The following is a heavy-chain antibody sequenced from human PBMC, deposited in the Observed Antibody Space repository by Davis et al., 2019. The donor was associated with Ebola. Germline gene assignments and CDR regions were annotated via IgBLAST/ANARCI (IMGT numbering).Heavy chain of an antibody. V-gene: IGHV3-30-3*01. CDR2: ISYDGSNK. J-gene: IGHJ3*02. CDR1: GFSFTNNA. D-gene: IGHD6-19*01. CDR3: ARDGGWVRPAFDI. Sequence: GGSLRLSCAGSGFSFTNNAMSWVRQAPGKGLEWVTLISYDGSNKYYADSVKGRFTISRDNSKNTLYLQMNSLRAEDTAVYYCARDGGWVRPAFDIWGQGTMVTVSS.